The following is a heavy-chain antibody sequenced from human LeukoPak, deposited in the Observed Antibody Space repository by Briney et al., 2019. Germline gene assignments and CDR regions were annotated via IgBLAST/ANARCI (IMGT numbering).Heavy chain of an antibody. CDR2: ISGSSSDI. CDR1: GFTFSNYA. V-gene: IGHV3-21*01. J-gene: IGHJ4*02. CDR3: ARRDYYGSSGYDY. D-gene: IGHD3-22*01. Sequence: PGGSLRLSCAASGFTFSNYAMNWVRQAPGKGLEWVSSISGSSSDIYYADSVKGRFTISRDNAKNSLYLQMNSLRAEDTAIYYCARRDYYGSSGYDYWGQGTLVTVSS.